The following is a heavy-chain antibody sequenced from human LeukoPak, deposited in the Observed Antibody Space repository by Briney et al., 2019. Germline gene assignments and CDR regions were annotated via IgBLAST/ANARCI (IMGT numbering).Heavy chain of an antibody. CDR3: ARSSHKYSTFDY. D-gene: IGHD5-18*01. CDR2: IIPIFGTA. Sequence: SVKVSCKASGGTFSSYAISWVRQAPGQGLEWMGRIIPIFGTANYAQKFQGRGTITTDESTSTAYMELSSLRSEDTAVYYCARSSHKYSTFDYWGQGTLVTVSS. J-gene: IGHJ4*02. V-gene: IGHV1-69*05. CDR1: GGTFSSYA.